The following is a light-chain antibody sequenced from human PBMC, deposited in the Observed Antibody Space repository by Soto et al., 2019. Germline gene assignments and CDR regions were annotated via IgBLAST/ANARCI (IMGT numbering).Light chain of an antibody. J-gene: IGLJ3*02. CDR2: DVN. CDR1: SSHLENYNL. Sequence: QSALTQPASLSGSPGQSVTISCTGTSSHLENYNLVSWYQHHPGKAPKLIIYDVNKRPSGISDRFSGSKYANTASLTISGLQTDDEADDYCCSYAGIRTFVFGGGTKLTVL. CDR3: CSYAGIRTFV. V-gene: IGLV2-23*02.